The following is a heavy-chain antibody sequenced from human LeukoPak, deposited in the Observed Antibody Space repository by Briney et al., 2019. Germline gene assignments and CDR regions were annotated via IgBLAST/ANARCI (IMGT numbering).Heavy chain of an antibody. V-gene: IGHV3-48*01. CDR2: ISSTSSTT. CDR1: GFTFSSYS. Sequence: GGSLRLSCVASGFTFSSYSMNWVRQAPGKGLEWVSYISSTSSTTYYTDSVKGRFTISRDSAKNSLYLQMNSLRAEDTAVYYCARAATGYSSGWPFDYWGQGTLVTVSS. CDR3: ARAATGYSSGWPFDY. J-gene: IGHJ4*02. D-gene: IGHD6-19*01.